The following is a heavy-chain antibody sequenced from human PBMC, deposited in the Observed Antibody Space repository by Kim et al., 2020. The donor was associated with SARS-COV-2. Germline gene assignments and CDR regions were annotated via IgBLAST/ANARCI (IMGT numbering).Heavy chain of an antibody. V-gene: IGHV3-15*01. CDR3: TTAHVDIVATIKGDNYGMDV. D-gene: IGHD5-12*01. J-gene: IGHJ6*02. Sequence: RFTISRDDSKNTLYLQMNSLKTEDTAVYYCTTAHVDIVATIKGDNYGMDVWGQGTTVTVSS.